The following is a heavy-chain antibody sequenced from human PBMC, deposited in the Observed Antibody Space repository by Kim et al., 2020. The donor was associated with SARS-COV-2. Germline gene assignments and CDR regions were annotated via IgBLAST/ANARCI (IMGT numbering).Heavy chain of an antibody. V-gene: IGHV4-34*01. J-gene: IGHJ3*02. CDR3: ARGVSWHDYVWGSYRRGAFDI. CDR2: INHSGST. D-gene: IGHD3-16*02. CDR1: GGSFSGYY. Sequence: SETLSLTCAVYGGSFSGYYWSWIRQPPGKGLEWIGEINHSGSTNYNPSLKSRVTISVDTSKNQFSLKLSSVTAADTAVYYCARGVSWHDYVWGSYRRGAFDIWGQGTMVTVSS.